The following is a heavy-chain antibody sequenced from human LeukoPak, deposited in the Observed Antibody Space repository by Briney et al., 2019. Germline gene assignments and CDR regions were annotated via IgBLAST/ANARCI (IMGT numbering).Heavy chain of an antibody. CDR1: GLTFSSYV. D-gene: IGHD3-10*01. CDR2: ISGSGDVS. J-gene: IGHJ4*02. V-gene: IGHV3-23*01. Sequence: GGSLRLSCGASGLTFSSYVMSWVRQAPGQGLEWVSAISGSGDVSSYADAVKGRFTTSRDNSKNTLYLQTNSLRAEDTAVYYCAKGAFSGTYSPFEDWGQGTLVTVSS. CDR3: AKGAFSGTYSPFED.